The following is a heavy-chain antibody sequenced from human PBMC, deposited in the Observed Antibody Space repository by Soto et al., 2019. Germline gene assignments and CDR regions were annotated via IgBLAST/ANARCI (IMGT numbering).Heavy chain of an antibody. CDR3: ARGQEVWWNAGPLGLHELDV. D-gene: IGHD3-16*01. V-gene: IGHV1-8*01. CDR1: RYTFISYD. J-gene: IGHJ6*02. Sequence: QVQLVQSGAEVKKSGASVKVSCKASRYTFISYDINWVRQATGQGLEWMGWMNPNSGNTGYAQKFQGRITMTRNTSRSTAYMEQSSLRAEDTAVYSGARGQEVWWNAGPLGLHELDVWGQGTTVTVSS. CDR2: MNPNSGNT.